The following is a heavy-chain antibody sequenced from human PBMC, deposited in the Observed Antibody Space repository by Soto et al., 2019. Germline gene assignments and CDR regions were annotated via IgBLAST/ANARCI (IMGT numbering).Heavy chain of an antibody. J-gene: IGHJ3*01. CDR3: ARSLGRSARDYYYEGGVYYAAAFEVFDF. D-gene: IGHD3-22*01. Sequence: PSETLSLTCTVSGGSISSYYLSWIRQPPGKGLEWIGYIYYSGSTNYNPSLKSRVTISVDTSKNQFSLKLSSVTAADTAVYYCARSLGRSARDYYYEGGVYYAAAFEVFDFWGKGTLDPVSS. V-gene: IGHV4-59*01. CDR1: GGSISSYY. CDR2: IYYSGST.